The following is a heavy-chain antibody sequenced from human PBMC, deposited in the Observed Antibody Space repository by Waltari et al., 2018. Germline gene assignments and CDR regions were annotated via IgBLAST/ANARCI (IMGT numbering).Heavy chain of an antibody. Sequence: EQLVQSGGGWVRPGGSLELSCEGSGFTFSNHWLHWVRQAPGKGLEGVSRVDNTGSTRDYADSVKGRFTMSRNNAANAIYLRMNSLRDEDTAIYFCARDYWYFDLWGHGTLVSVSS. CDR2: VDNTGSTR. CDR1: GFTFSNHW. V-gene: IGHV3-74*01. J-gene: IGHJ2*01. CDR3: ARDYWYFDL.